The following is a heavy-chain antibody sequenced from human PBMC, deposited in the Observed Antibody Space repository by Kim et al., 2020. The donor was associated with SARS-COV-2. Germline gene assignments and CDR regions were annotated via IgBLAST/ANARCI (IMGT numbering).Heavy chain of an antibody. CDR2: INTNTGNP. CDR1: GYTFTSYA. CDR3: ARDWPGYYGSGGASLGGMDV. J-gene: IGHJ6*02. V-gene: IGHV7-4-1*02. Sequence: ASVKVSCKASGYTFTSYAMNWVRQAPGQGLEWMGWINTNTGNPTYAQGFTGRFVFSLDTSVSTAYLQISSLKAEDTAVYYCARDWPGYYGSGGASLGGMDVWGQGTTVTVSS. D-gene: IGHD3-10*01.